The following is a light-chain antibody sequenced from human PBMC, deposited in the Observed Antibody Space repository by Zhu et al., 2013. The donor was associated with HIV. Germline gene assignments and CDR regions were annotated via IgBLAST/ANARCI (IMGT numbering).Light chain of an antibody. CDR2: EVS. V-gene: IGLV2-8*01. J-gene: IGLJ2*01. Sequence: QSALTQPPSASGSPGQSVTISCTGTSSDVGGYNYVSWYQQHPGKAPKLMIYEVSKRPPGVPDRFSGSKSGNTASLTVSGLQAEDEADYYCTSYAGGNTVFGGGTRLTVL. CDR1: SSDVGGYNY. CDR3: TSYAGGNTV.